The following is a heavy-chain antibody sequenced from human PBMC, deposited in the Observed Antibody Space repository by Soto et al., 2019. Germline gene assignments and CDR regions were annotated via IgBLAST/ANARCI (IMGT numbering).Heavy chain of an antibody. D-gene: IGHD3-9*01. CDR2: IYYSGST. J-gene: IGHJ4*02. V-gene: IGHV4-39*01. Sequence: QLQLQESGPGLVKPSETLSLTCTVSGGSVSSSNYYWGWIRQSPGKGLEWIGSIYYSGSTYYNPSLESRVTISVDTSKNQFSLKVISVSAADTAVYYCARLEGLATISYYFDYWGQGTLVTVSS. CDR1: GGSVSSSNYY. CDR3: ARLEGLATISYYFDY.